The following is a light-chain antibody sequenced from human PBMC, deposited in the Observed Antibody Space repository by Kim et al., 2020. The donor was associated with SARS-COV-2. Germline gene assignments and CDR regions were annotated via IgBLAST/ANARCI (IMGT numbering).Light chain of an antibody. V-gene: IGKV1-17*03. CDR1: QDISNS. CDR3: LQHNSYPRT. J-gene: IGKJ1*01. CDR2: AAS. Sequence: ASVGDRVTITCRASQDISNSLVWFQHQPGQAPKRLIYAASSLQSGVPSRFSGSGSGTEFVLTISSLQPEDFAIYYCLQHNSYPRTFGQGTKVDIK.